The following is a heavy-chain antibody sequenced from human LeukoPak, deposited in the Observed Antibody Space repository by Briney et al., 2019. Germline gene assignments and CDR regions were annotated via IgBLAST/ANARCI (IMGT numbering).Heavy chain of an antibody. D-gene: IGHD3-3*01. Sequence: GGSLRLSCAASGFTFSSYWMHWVRQAPGKGLEWVAAISASGSATSYADSVRGRFTISRDNSKSTTYLQMNSLRAEDTAVFYCAKDLSLRDFWSGYFDYWGQGIPVTVSS. CDR3: AKDLSLRDFWSGYFDY. CDR1: GFTFSSYW. V-gene: IGHV3-23*01. CDR2: ISASGSAT. J-gene: IGHJ4*02.